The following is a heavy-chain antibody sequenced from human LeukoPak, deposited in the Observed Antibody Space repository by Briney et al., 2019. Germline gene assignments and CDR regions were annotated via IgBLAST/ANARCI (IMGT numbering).Heavy chain of an antibody. CDR3: ARVVAPRSGYYLDAFDI. V-gene: IGHV4-4*07. CDR1: GGSISSYY. Sequence: NPSETLSLTCTVSGGSISSYYWSWIRQPAGKGLEWIGHIYTSGSTNYNPSLKSRVTMSVDTSKNQFSLKLSSVTAADTAVYYCARVVAPRSGYYLDAFDIWGQGTMVTVSS. J-gene: IGHJ3*02. CDR2: IYTSGST. D-gene: IGHD3-22*01.